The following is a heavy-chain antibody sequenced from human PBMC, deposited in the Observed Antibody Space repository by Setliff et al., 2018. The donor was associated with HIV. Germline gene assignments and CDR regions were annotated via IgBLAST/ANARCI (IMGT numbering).Heavy chain of an antibody. CDR3: ARERTPTFGVVNMYPLDY. D-gene: IGHD3-3*01. J-gene: IGHJ4*02. CDR1: GYSFTSYG. Sequence: ASVKVSCKASGYSFTSYGISWVRQAPGQGLEWMGWISAYNGNTNYAQKLQGRVTMTTDTSTSTVYMELSSLRSDDTAVYYCARERTPTFGVVNMYPLDYWGQGTLVTVSS. CDR2: ISAYNGNT. V-gene: IGHV1-18*01.